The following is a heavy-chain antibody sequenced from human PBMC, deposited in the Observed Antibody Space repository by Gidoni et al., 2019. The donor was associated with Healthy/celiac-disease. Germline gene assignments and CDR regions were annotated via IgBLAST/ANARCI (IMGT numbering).Heavy chain of an antibody. Sequence: QVQLVQSGAEEKKPGASVRVYCKASGYTFTSYAMHWVRQAPGQRLEWMGWINAGNGNTKYSQKFQGRVTITRDTSASTAYMELSSLRSEDTAVYYCARETIFFDYWGQGTLVTVSS. D-gene: IGHD3-9*01. V-gene: IGHV1-3*05. CDR3: ARETIFFDY. CDR2: INAGNGNT. CDR1: GYTFTSYA. J-gene: IGHJ4*02.